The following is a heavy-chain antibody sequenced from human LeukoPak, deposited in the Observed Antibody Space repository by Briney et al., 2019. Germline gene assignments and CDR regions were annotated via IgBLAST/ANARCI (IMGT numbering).Heavy chain of an antibody. CDR3: ASRPAGSTWYGVFDY. J-gene: IGHJ4*02. CDR1: GGSINSHY. Sequence: AETLSLTCTVSGGSINSHYWSWIRQPPGKGLEWIGYILHGGTNYNPSLMSRVTMSIDTSRDQFSLRLSSVTAADTAIYYCASRPAGSTWYGVFDYWSQGTLVTVSS. V-gene: IGHV4-59*11. D-gene: IGHD6-13*01. CDR2: ILHGGT.